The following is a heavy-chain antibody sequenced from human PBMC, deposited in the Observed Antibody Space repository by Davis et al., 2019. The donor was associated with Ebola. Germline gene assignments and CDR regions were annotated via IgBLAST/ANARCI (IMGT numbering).Heavy chain of an antibody. CDR3: ARAGTGTPPSYYYYGMDV. J-gene: IGHJ6*02. V-gene: IGHV1-2*04. CDR2: INPNSGGT. CDR1: GYTFTGYY. D-gene: IGHD1-1*01. Sequence: AASVKVSCKASGYTFTGYYMHWVRQAPGQGLEWMGWINPNSGGTNYAQKFQGWVTMTRDTSISTAYMELSRLRSDDTAVYYCARAGTGTPPSYYYYGMDVWGQGTTVTVSS.